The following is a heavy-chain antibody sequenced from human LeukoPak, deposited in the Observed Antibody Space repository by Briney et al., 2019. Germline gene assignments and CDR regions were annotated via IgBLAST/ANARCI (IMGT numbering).Heavy chain of an antibody. V-gene: IGHV5-51*01. Sequence: GESLKISCKGSGYILTNYWIAWVRQMPGKGLEWMGIIYPGDSDTRYSPSFEGQVTISADKSISTAYLQWSSLKASDTAMYYCARQTSFRYPDYWGQGTLVTVSS. CDR3: ARQTSFRYPDY. D-gene: IGHD1-1*01. CDR2: IYPGDSDT. J-gene: IGHJ4*02. CDR1: GYILTNYW.